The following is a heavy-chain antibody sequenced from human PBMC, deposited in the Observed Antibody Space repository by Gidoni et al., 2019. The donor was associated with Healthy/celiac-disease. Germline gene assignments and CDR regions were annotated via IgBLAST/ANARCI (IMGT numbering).Heavy chain of an antibody. Sequence: QVQLVESGGGVVQPGRSLRLSCSASGFPFSISAMHWVRQAPGKGLEWVAVISYDGSNKYYADSVKGRFTISRDNSKNTLYLQMNSLRAEDTAVYYCARPSTLTGTTMSWYFDLWGRGTLVTVSS. D-gene: IGHD3-22*01. CDR3: ARPSTLTGTTMSWYFDL. CDR1: GFPFSISA. V-gene: IGHV3-30-3*01. CDR2: ISYDGSNK. J-gene: IGHJ2*01.